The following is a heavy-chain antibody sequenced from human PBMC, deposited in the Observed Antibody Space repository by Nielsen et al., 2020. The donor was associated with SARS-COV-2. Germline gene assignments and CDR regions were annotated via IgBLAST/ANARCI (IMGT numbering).Heavy chain of an antibody. Sequence: GESLKISCAASGFTFSASAMTWVRQAVGKGLEWVSAVSGDVAHTTYYADSVKGRFTISRDNSKNTLYLQMNGLRAEDTAIYYCARDGRIGYGVYLDYWGQGTPVTVSS. J-gene: IGHJ4*02. D-gene: IGHD5-12*01. CDR3: ARDGRIGYGVYLDY. V-gene: IGHV3-23*01. CDR1: GFTFSASA. CDR2: VSGDVAHTT.